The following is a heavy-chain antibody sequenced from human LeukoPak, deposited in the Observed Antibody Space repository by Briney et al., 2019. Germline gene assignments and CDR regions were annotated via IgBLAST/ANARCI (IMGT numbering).Heavy chain of an antibody. CDR3: ARGSRYYDFWSTRPVVYYYGMDV. CDR2: IIPIFGTA. D-gene: IGHD3-3*01. V-gene: IGHV1-69*13. Sequence: SVKVSCKASGGTFSSYAISWVRRAPGQGLEWMGGIIPIFGTANYAQKLQGRVTITADESTSTAYMELSSLRSEDTAVYYCARGSRYYDFWSTRPVVYYYGMDVWGQGTTVTVSS. CDR1: GGTFSSYA. J-gene: IGHJ6*02.